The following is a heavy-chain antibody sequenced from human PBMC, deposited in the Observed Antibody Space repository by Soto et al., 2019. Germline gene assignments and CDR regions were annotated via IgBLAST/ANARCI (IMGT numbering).Heavy chain of an antibody. D-gene: IGHD3-9*01. Sequence: SVKVSCKASGGTFSSYAISWVRQAPGQGLEWMGGIIPIFGTANYAQKFQGRVTITADESTSTAYMELSSLRSEDTAVYYCATPDPGLTHVFYNMDFWGQGTTVTVSS. V-gene: IGHV1-69*13. CDR1: GGTFSSYA. CDR3: ATPDPGLTHVFYNMDF. CDR2: IIPIFGTA. J-gene: IGHJ6*02.